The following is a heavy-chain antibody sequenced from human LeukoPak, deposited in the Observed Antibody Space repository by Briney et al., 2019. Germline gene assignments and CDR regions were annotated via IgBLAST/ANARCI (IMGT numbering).Heavy chain of an antibody. Sequence: GGSLRLSCAASGFTFSSYAMSWVRQVPGEGLEWVSGISGSGAGTYYADSVKGRFTVSRDNSKNTLYLQMNSLRAEDTALYYCAKGAVGAPHRLSYWGQGTLVTVSS. CDR2: ISGSGAGT. CDR1: GFTFSSYA. J-gene: IGHJ4*02. V-gene: IGHV3-23*01. CDR3: AKGAVGAPHRLSY. D-gene: IGHD1-26*01.